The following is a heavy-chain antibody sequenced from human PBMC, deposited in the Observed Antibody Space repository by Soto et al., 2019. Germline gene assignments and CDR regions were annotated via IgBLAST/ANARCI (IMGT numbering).Heavy chain of an antibody. V-gene: IGHV3-48*02. J-gene: IGHJ4*02. D-gene: IGHD6-19*01. CDR3: ARDLGWAFDC. Sequence: EVQLVESGGGLVQRGGSLRLSCAASGFTFSSFSMNWVRQAPGRGLEWISYIGGVGRLISYADSVKGRFAISRDNAQNSLYLQMDSLRDEDTAVYYCARDLGWAFDCWGQGTLVTVSS. CDR1: GFTFSSFS. CDR2: IGGVGRLI.